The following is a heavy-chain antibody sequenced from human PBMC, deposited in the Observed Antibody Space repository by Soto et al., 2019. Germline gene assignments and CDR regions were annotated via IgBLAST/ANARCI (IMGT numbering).Heavy chain of an antibody. CDR1: GFSFSSYA. CDR3: ARDMCSSDYFVKWFEP. V-gene: IGHV3-30-3*01. D-gene: IGHD4-17*01. J-gene: IGHJ5*02. Sequence: QVRLVESGGGVVQPGRSLRLSCTASGFSFSSYAMSWFRQPPGKGLEWVAVISHDGINKHYADSVKGRVTVSRDNSNQSVDLQLNSLRGEDTAMYYCARDMCSSDYFVKWFEPWGQGTLVTVSS. CDR2: ISHDGINK.